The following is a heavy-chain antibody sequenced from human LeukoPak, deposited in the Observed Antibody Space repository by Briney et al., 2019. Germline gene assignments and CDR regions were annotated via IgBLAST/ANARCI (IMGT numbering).Heavy chain of an antibody. Sequence: ASVKVSCKASGYTFTGYYMHWVRQAPGQGLEWMGWINPNSGGTNYAQKFQGRVTMTRDTSISTAYMELSRLRSDDTAVYYCARDRVGYSSGWYVYDAFDIWGQGTMVTVSS. CDR2: INPNSGGT. J-gene: IGHJ3*02. D-gene: IGHD6-19*01. CDR3: ARDRVGYSSGWYVYDAFDI. CDR1: GYTFTGYY. V-gene: IGHV1-2*02.